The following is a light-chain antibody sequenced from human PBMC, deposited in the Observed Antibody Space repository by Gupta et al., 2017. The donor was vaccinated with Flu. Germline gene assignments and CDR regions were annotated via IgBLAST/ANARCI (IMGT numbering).Light chain of an antibody. V-gene: IGKV3-15*01. Sequence: DIVLTQSPRTLSVSPGERATLACRVRQSIRRNLDWYEKKRGQAPMLLIYGASTRAKGSRAMFSGSGDGTEVTLMIISRQSEDFEVYYCQQESNGPPRRTFGQGTKLDIK. CDR1: QSIRRN. CDR2: GAS. CDR3: QQESNGPPRRT. J-gene: IGKJ2*02.